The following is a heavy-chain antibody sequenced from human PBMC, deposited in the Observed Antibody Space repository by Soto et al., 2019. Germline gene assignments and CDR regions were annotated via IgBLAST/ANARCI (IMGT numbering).Heavy chain of an antibody. J-gene: IGHJ4*02. Sequence: SSETLSLACAVYGGSFSGYDWSWIRQPPGKRLEWIGYVYYSGTTNYNPSLKSRVTISVDLSKNQFSLRLSSVTTADTALYYCARTTAVPNTLRSRYFFDYWGQGTLVTVSS. CDR3: ARTTAVPNTLRSRYFFDY. V-gene: IGHV4-59*01. D-gene: IGHD4-17*01. CDR2: VYYSGTT. CDR1: GGSFSGYD.